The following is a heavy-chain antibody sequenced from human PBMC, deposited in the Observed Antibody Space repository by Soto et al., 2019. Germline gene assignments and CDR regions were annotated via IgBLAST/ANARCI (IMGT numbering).Heavy chain of an antibody. CDR2: IYYSGST. CDR3: AVSIGARYFDY. D-gene: IGHD6-6*01. V-gene: IGHV4-30-4*01. CDR1: GGSISSGGYY. Sequence: QVQLQESGPGLVKPSQTLSLTCTVSGGSISSGGYYWSWIRQPPGKGLEWIGYIYYSGSTYYNPSLTSRVTISVDTSKNQFSLKLSSVTAADTAVYYCAVSIGARYFDYWGQGTLVTVSS. J-gene: IGHJ4*02.